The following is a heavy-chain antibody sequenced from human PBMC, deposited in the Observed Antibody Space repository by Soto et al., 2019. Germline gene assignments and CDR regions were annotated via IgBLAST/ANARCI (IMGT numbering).Heavy chain of an antibody. V-gene: IGHV1-18*01. Sequence: QVQLVQSGGELKKPGASVKVSCKASGYTFTNYAISWVRQAPGRGLEWMGWVNTYNGNPNYAQIFQGRVTMTTDTSTGTAYMELMSLKSDDSSIYYCARYSQYSTSWQRFDSWGQGTLVTVSS. CDR3: ARYSQYSTSWQRFDS. CDR1: GYTFTNYA. J-gene: IGHJ4*02. D-gene: IGHD6-13*01. CDR2: VNTYNGNP.